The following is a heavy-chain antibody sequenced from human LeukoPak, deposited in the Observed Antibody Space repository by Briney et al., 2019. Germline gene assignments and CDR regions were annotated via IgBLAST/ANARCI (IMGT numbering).Heavy chain of an antibody. Sequence: GGSLRLSCAASGFSFDDYGMVSARHAPGEGLECVAIISWNGGYTYDAVSVKGRFTIAKDNSKNSLYMQSNSLKPEDTDLYYSAKAQNWAFDYWGQGTLVTVSS. D-gene: IGHD7-27*01. J-gene: IGHJ4*02. V-gene: IGHV3-43D*04. CDR1: GFSFDDYG. CDR2: ISWNGGYT. CDR3: AKAQNWAFDY.